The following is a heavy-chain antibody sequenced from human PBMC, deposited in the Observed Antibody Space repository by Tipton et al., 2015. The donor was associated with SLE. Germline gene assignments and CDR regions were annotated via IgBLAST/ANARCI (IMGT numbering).Heavy chain of an antibody. CDR3: ARANGGWELNYFDY. J-gene: IGHJ4*02. CDR2: ISSSSSTI. V-gene: IGHV3-48*01. CDR1: GFTFSSYS. D-gene: IGHD1-26*01. Sequence: QLVQSGGGLVQPGGSLRLSCAASGFTFSSYSMNWVRQAPGKGLEWVSYISSSSSTIYYADSVKGRFTISRDNAKNSLYLQMNSLRAEDTAVYYCARANGGWELNYFDYWGQGTLVTVSS.